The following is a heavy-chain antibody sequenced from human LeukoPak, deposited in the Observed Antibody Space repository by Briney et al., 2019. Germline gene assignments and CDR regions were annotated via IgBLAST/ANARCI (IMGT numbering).Heavy chain of an antibody. CDR3: ARARGDYYDSSGYYSAFDY. CDR2: LYNSGST. Sequence: SETLSLTCTVSGGSISTYYWSWIRQPPGKGLEWIGYLYNSGSTNYNPSLKSRVTISVDTSKNQFSLKLSSVTAADTAVYYCARARGDYYDSSGYYSAFDYWGQGTLVTVSS. CDR1: GGSISTYY. D-gene: IGHD3-22*01. V-gene: IGHV4-59*12. J-gene: IGHJ4*02.